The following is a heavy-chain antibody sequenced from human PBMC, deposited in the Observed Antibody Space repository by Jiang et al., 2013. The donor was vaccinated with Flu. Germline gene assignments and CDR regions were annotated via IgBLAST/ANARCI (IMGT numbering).Heavy chain of an antibody. CDR1: GGTFSSYA. CDR2: IIPILGIA. D-gene: IGHD1-1*01. CDR3: ARDRRPGSKDYGMDV. J-gene: IGHJ6*04. V-gene: IGHV1-69*04. Sequence: AEVKKPGSSVKVSCKASGGTFSSYAISWVRQAPGQGLEWMGRIIPILGIANYAQKFQGRVTITADKSTSTAYMELSSLRSEDTAVYYCARDRRPGSKDYGMDVWGKGTTVTVSS.